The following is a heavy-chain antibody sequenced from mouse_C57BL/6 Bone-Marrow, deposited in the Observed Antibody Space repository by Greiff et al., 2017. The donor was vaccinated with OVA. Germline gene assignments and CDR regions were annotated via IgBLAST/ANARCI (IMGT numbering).Heavy chain of an antibody. CDR3: AYDGYSRAMDY. J-gene: IGHJ4*01. Sequence: EVMLVESVAELVRPGASVKLSCTASGFNIKNTYMHWVKQRPEQGLEWIGRIDPANGNTKYAPKFQGKATITADTSSNTAYLQLSSLTAEDTAIYYCAYDGYSRAMDYWGQGTSVTVSS. CDR2: IDPANGNT. D-gene: IGHD2-3*01. V-gene: IGHV14-3*01. CDR1: GFNIKNTY.